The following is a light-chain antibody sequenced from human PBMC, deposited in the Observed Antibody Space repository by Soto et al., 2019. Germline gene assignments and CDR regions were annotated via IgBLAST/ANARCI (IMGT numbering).Light chain of an antibody. Sequence: QSALTQPASVSGSPGQSITISCTGTSSDVGSYNLVSWYQQHPGKAPKLMLYEGSKRPSGVSNRFSGSKSGNTASLTISGLQAEDEADYYCCSYAGSSTSVVFGGGTQVPVL. CDR1: SSDVGSYNL. V-gene: IGLV2-23*01. CDR3: CSYAGSSTSVV. CDR2: EGS. J-gene: IGLJ2*01.